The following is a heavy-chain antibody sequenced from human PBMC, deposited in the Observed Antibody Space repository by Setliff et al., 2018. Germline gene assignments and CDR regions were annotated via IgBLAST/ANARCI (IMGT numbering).Heavy chain of an antibody. CDR2: LKYDGSES. CDR3: ARVVDMGWFDP. Sequence: GGSLRLSCAASGFRFSRHWMTWVRQAPGKGLEWVANLKYDGSESFYVDSVKGRFTISRDNAKNSLYLQMNSLRVEDTAVYYCARVVDMGWFDPWGQGTLVTVSS. J-gene: IGHJ5*02. V-gene: IGHV3-7*03. CDR1: GFRFSRHW.